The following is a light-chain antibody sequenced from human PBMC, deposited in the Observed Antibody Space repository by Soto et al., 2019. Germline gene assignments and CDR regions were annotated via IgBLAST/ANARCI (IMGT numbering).Light chain of an antibody. V-gene: IGKV1-5*01. CDR3: QQYNSYSGA. J-gene: IGKJ4*01. CDR2: DAS. CDR1: QSISSW. Sequence: DIQMTQSPSTLSASVGDRVTITYRASQSISSWLAWYQQKPGKAPKLLIYDASSLESGVPSRFSGSGSGTEFTLTISSLQPDDFATYYCQQYNSYSGAFGGGTKVEIK.